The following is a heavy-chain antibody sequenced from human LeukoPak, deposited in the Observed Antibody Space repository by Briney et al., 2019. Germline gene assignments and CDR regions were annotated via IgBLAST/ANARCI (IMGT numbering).Heavy chain of an antibody. CDR1: GGSISSYY. CDR2: IYTGGST. Sequence: SETLSLTCTVSGGSISSYYWSWIRQPPGKGLEWIGYIYTGGSTNYNPSLKSRVTISVDTSKNQFSLKLSSVTAADTAVYYCARHSPLTGTTRHPLYYFDYWAREPWSPSPQ. CDR3: ARHSPLTGTTRHPLYYFDY. D-gene: IGHD1-7*01. J-gene: IGHJ4*02. V-gene: IGHV4-4*09.